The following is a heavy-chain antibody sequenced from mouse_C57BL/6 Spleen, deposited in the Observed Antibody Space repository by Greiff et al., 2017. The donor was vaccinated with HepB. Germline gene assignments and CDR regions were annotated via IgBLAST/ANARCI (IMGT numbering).Heavy chain of an antibody. V-gene: IGHV1-52*01. CDR2: IDPSDSET. CDR3: AREEDYYGSSHLAY. D-gene: IGHD1-1*01. CDR1: GYTFTSYW. J-gene: IGHJ3*01. Sequence: QVQLQQPGAELVRPGSSVKLSCKASGYTFTSYWMHWVKQRPIQGLEWIGNIDPSDSETHYNQKFKDKATLTVDKSSSTAYMQLSSLTSEDSAVYYCAREEDYYGSSHLAYWGQGTLVTVSA.